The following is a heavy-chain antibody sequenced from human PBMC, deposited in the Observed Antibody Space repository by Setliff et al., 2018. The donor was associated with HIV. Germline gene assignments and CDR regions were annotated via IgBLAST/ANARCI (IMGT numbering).Heavy chain of an antibody. CDR2: INPNSGGT. CDR3: GRGDYDSSGYHHFDY. V-gene: IGHV1-2*06. J-gene: IGHJ4*02. Sequence: GASVKVSCKASGYTFTGYYMHWVRQAPGQGLEWMGRINPNSGGTNYAQKFQGRVTMTRDTSISTAYMELSRLRSDDTAVYYCGRGDYDSSGYHHFDYWGQGTLVTVSS. CDR1: GYTFTGYY. D-gene: IGHD3-22*01.